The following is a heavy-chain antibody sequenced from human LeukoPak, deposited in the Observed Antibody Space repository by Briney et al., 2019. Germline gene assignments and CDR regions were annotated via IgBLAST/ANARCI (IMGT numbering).Heavy chain of an antibody. CDR2: ISWNSGSI. V-gene: IGHV3-9*01. CDR3: ARGRGVGATALDY. Sequence: PGRSLRLSCAASGFTFSSYAMHWVRQAPGKGLEWVSGISWNSGSIGYADSVKGRFTISRDNAKNSLYLQMNSLRAEDTAVYYCARGRGVGATALDYWGQGTLVTVSS. CDR1: GFTFSSYA. D-gene: IGHD1-26*01. J-gene: IGHJ4*02.